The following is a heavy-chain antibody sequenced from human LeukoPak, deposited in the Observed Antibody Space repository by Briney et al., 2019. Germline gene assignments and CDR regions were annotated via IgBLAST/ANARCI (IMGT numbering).Heavy chain of an antibody. V-gene: IGHV3-7*03. D-gene: IGHD3-10*01. CDR3: AGLMARGVIRIDS. Sequence: GGSLRLSCVASGFTFSSYWMSWVRQAPGKGLEWVANIKQDGSDKYYLDSVKGRFTISRDNAKSSLYLQMNSLRADDTAVYYCAGLMARGVIRIDSWGQGTLVTVPS. J-gene: IGHJ4*02. CDR1: GFTFSSYW. CDR2: IKQDGSDK.